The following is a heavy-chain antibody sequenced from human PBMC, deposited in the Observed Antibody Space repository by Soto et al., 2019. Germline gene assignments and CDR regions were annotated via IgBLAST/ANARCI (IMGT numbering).Heavy chain of an antibody. CDR3: AIFVARFDY. CDR1: GFTFSSYA. J-gene: IGHJ4*02. CDR2: ISGSGGST. V-gene: IGHV3-23*01. Sequence: EVQLLESGGGLVQPGGSLRLSCAASGFTFSSYALSWVRQAPGKGLEWVSAISGSGGSTYYADSVKGRFTISGHHSKNTLYLQMNSLRAEDTAVYYCAIFVARFDYWGQGTLVTVSS. D-gene: IGHD3-16*02.